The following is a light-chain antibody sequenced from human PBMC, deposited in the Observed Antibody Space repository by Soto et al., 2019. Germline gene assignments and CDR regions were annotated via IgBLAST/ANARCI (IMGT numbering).Light chain of an antibody. CDR3: QQYDNLT. Sequence: DIQMTQSPSSLSASVGDRVTITCQASQDISNYLNWYQQKPGKAPKLLIYDASNLETGVPSRFSGSGSGTDFTFTISNLQPEDIATYYCQQYDNLTFGGGTKVEIK. V-gene: IGKV1-33*01. J-gene: IGKJ4*01. CDR2: DAS. CDR1: QDISNY.